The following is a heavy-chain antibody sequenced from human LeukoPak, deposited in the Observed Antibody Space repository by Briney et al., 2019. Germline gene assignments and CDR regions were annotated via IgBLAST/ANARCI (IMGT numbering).Heavy chain of an antibody. J-gene: IGHJ5*02. Sequence: SETLSLTCTVSGDSISSYFWSWIRQPPGKGLEWIGYAHSSGSTNYNPSLKSRVTISADASKNQFSLNLRSVTAADTAVYYCARDSPSIDIATPGGFDPWGQGTLVTVSS. D-gene: IGHD1-26*01. CDR3: ARDSPSIDIATPGGFDP. V-gene: IGHV4-59*01. CDR1: GDSISSYF. CDR2: AHSSGST.